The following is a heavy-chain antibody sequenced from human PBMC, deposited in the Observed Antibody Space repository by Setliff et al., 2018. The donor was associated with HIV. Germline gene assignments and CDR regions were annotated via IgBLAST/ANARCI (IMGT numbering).Heavy chain of an antibody. J-gene: IGHJ4*02. CDR2: ISGYNGNT. CDR3: ARTGQGCSYTSCHVVAMDGIDY. V-gene: IGHV1-18*01. D-gene: IGHD5-12*01. Sequence: ASVKVSCKASGYTFTSYGITWVRQAPGQGLEWMGWISGYNGNTNYAQKVQGRVTMTTDTSTSTAYMELRSLRSDDPAVYYCARTGQGCSYTSCHVVAMDGIDYWDQGILVTVSS. CDR1: GYTFTSYG.